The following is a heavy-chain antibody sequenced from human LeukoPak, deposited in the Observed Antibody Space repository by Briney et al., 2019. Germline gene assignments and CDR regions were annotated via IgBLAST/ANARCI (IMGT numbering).Heavy chain of an antibody. V-gene: IGHV1-46*01. CDR3: AKELELAVVAAPLGY. Sequence: ASVKVSCKASGGTFSSYAISWVRQAPGQGLEWMGLINPSGSSTLYAQKFQGRVTMTRDMSTTTVYMELSSLRSEDTAVYYCAKELELAVVAAPLGYWGQGTLVTVSS. CDR1: GGTFSSYA. CDR2: INPSGSST. J-gene: IGHJ4*02. D-gene: IGHD2-15*01.